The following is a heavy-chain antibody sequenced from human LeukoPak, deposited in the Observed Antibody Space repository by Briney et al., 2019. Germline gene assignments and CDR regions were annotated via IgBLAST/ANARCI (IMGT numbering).Heavy chain of an antibody. CDR2: IYYSGST. Sequence: SQPLSLTCTVSGASISSGGYYWSWIRQHPVEGLEWIGYIYYSGSTYYNPSLKSRVTISVDTSKNQFSLKLSSVTAADTAVYYCAGTPLYGSGSYFGFDPWGQGTLVTVSS. D-gene: IGHD3-10*01. V-gene: IGHV4-31*03. CDR1: GASISSGGYY. CDR3: AGTPLYGSGSYFGFDP. J-gene: IGHJ5*02.